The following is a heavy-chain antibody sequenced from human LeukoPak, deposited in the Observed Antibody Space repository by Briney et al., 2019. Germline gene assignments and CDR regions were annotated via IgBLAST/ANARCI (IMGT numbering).Heavy chain of an antibody. J-gene: IGHJ4*02. CDR2: INHSGST. V-gene: IGHV4-34*01. D-gene: IGHD5-18*01. CDR3: ARGLSRGYSYGYGY. Sequence: PSETLSLTCAVYGGSFSGYYWSWIRQPPGKGLEWIGEINHSGSTNYNPSLKSRVTLSVDTSKNQFSLKLSSVTAADTAVYYCARGLSRGYSYGYGYWGQGTLVTVSS. CDR1: GGSFSGYY.